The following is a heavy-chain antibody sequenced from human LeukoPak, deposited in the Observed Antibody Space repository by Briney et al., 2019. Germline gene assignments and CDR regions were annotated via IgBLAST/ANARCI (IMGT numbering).Heavy chain of an antibody. V-gene: IGHV3-66*01. J-gene: IGHJ4*02. CDR3: ARDTNGGIATDY. D-gene: IGHD2-8*01. CDR2: IYSGGST. CDR1: GFTVSSNY. Sequence: GGSLRLSCAAFGFTVSSNYMSWVRQAPGKGLEWVSVIYSGGSTYYADSVKGRFAISRDNSKNTLYLQMNSLRAEDTAVYYCARDTNGGIATDYWGQGTLVTVSS.